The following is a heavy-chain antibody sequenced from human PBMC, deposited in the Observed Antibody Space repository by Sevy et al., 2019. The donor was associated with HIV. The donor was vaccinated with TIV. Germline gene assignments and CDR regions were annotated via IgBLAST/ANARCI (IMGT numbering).Heavy chain of an antibody. CDR2: ISYDGSNK. Sequence: GGSPRLSCAASGFTFSSYAMHWVRQAPGKGLEWVAVISYDGSNKYYADSVKGRFTISRDNSKNTLYLQMNSLRAEDTAVYYCARDLDGDDWFDPWGQGTLVTVSS. CDR3: ARDLDGDDWFDP. J-gene: IGHJ5*02. CDR1: GFTFSSYA. V-gene: IGHV3-30-3*01. D-gene: IGHD3-10*01.